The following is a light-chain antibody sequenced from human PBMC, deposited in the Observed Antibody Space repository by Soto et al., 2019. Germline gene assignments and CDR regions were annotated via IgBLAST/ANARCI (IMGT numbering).Light chain of an antibody. CDR1: QRVLNSSNNKNY. V-gene: IGKV4-1*01. CDR3: QQYYSTPT. CDR2: WAS. J-gene: IGKJ4*01. Sequence: DIVITQSPHSLAVSLCQXATINCKSSQRVLNSSNNKNYLAWYEQNKXQPPXXXIYWASTRESGVTERFSGSGYGKDFNITISSLQAEDVAVYECQQYYSTPTFGGGTKVDIK.